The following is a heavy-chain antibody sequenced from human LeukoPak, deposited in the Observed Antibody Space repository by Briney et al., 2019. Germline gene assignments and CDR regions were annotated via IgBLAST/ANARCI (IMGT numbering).Heavy chain of an antibody. D-gene: IGHD2-15*01. Sequence: ASVKVSCKASGYTFTGYYMHWVRQAPGQGLEWMGIINPSGGSTSYAQKFQGRVTMTRDMSTSTVYMELSSLRSEDTAVYYCARDADCSGGSCYSYNWFDPWGQGTLVTVSS. J-gene: IGHJ5*02. CDR1: GYTFTGYY. CDR2: INPSGGST. V-gene: IGHV1-46*01. CDR3: ARDADCSGGSCYSYNWFDP.